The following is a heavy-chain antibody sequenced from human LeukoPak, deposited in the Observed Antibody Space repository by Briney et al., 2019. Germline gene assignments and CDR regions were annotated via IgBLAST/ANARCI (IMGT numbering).Heavy chain of an antibody. Sequence: GGSLRLSCAASGFTVSSNYMSWVRQAPGKGLEWVSVIYSGGSTYYADSVKGRFTISRDNAKNSLYLQMNSLRAEDTAVYYCAKALDLSYYYMDVWGKGTTVTVSS. CDR1: GFTVSSNY. CDR2: IYSGGST. D-gene: IGHD3/OR15-3a*01. V-gene: IGHV3-53*01. CDR3: AKALDLSYYYMDV. J-gene: IGHJ6*03.